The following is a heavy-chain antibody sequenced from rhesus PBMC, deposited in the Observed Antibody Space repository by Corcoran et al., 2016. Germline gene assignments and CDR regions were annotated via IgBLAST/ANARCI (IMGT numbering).Heavy chain of an antibody. V-gene: IGHV4-169*02. Sequence: LPLQESGPGLVKPSETLSVTCSVSGGSISSRYWGWIRAAPGKVLEWLGYIYGSGSSTNCKPALRSRVTLSGDTPKHQLALKLSSVTNADTDVYDCARERRRDSNLYWYFELWGPGTPITISP. CDR1: GGSISSRY. CDR3: ARERRRDSNLYWYFEL. D-gene: IGHD5-24*01. J-gene: IGHJ2*01. CDR2: IYGSGSST.